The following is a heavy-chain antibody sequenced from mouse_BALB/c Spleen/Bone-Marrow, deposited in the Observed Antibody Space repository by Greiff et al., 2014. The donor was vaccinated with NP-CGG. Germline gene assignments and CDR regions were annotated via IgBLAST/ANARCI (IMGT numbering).Heavy chain of an antibody. Sequence: QVQLQQSGAELVRPGASVKLSRRTSGYTFTGYWMNWVKQRPEQGLEWIGRIDPYDSETHYNQKFKVKAILTVDKSSSTAYMQLSSLTSEDSAVYYCAYGSSFGFAYWGQGTLVTVSA. V-gene: IGHV1-74*01. J-gene: IGHJ3*01. D-gene: IGHD1-1*01. CDR1: GYTFTGYW. CDR2: IDPYDSET. CDR3: AYGSSFGFAY.